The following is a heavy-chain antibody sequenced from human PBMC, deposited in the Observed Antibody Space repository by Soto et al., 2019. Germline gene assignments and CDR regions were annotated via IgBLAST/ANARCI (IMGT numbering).Heavy chain of an antibody. CDR3: ARDLVVAATFDAFDI. CDR1: GFTFSSYW. J-gene: IGHJ3*02. Sequence: SLRLSCAASGFTFSSYWMHWVRQAPGKGLVWVSRINSDGSSTSYADSVKGRFTISRDNAKNTLYLQMNSLRAEDTAVYYCARDLVVAATFDAFDIWGQGTMVTVSS. V-gene: IGHV3-74*01. CDR2: INSDGSST. D-gene: IGHD2-15*01.